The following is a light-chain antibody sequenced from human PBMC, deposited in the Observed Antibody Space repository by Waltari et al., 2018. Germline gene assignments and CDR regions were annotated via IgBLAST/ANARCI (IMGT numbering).Light chain of an antibody. J-gene: IGLJ3*02. CDR1: RSNIGSNS. CDR2: INN. CDR3: AVWDDSLNGWV. V-gene: IGLV1-44*01. Sequence: QSVVTQPPSASGTPGQRVTIPCSGSRSNIGSNSVNWYQQLPGTAPKLLIFINNKRPSGVPDRISGSKSGTSASLAISGLQSEDEANYYCAVWDDSLNGWVFGGGTKLTVL.